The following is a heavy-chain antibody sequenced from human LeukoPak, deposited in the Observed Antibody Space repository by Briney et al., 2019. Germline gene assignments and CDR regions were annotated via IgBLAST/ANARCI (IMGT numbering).Heavy chain of an antibody. CDR3: ARHSSPRYYFDS. CDR1: GYRFTGYW. Sequence: GESLEISCKASGYRFTGYWISWVRQMPGRGLEWMGRIDPSDSYRNYSPSFQGHVTISTDKSINTAYLQWSSLKASDTAIYYCARHSSPRYYFDSWGQGTLVAVSS. CDR2: IDPSDSYR. V-gene: IGHV5-10-1*01. J-gene: IGHJ4*02.